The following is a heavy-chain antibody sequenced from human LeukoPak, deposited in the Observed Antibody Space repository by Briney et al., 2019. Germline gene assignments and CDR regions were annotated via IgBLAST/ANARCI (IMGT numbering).Heavy chain of an antibody. J-gene: IGHJ3*02. Sequence: GGSLRLSCAASGFTFSSYGMHWVRQAPGKGLEWVAFIRYDGSNKYYADSVKGRFTISRDNSKNTLYLQMNSLRAEDTAVYYCARDRVPAAMEEWCDAFDIWGQGTMVTVSS. V-gene: IGHV3-30*02. CDR1: GFTFSSYG. CDR2: IRYDGSNK. D-gene: IGHD2-2*01. CDR3: ARDRVPAAMEEWCDAFDI.